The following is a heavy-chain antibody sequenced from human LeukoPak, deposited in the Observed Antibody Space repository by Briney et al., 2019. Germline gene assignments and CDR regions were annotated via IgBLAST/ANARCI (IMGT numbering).Heavy chain of an antibody. V-gene: IGHV1-69*13. CDR3: ASSSIAARQDDY. D-gene: IGHD6-6*01. Sequence: SVKVSCKASGYTFTDYGISWVRQAPGQGLEWMGGIIPIFGTANYAQKFQGRVTITADESTSTAYMELSSLRSEDTAVYYCASSSIAARQDDYWGQGTLVTVSS. CDR2: IIPIFGTA. CDR1: GYTFTDYG. J-gene: IGHJ4*02.